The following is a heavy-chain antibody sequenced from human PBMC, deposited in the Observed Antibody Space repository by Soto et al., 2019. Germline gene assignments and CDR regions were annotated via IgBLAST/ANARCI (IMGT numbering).Heavy chain of an antibody. CDR3: TKDRATHRNY. D-gene: IGHD5-12*01. V-gene: IGHV3-30*18. Sequence: QVQLVESGGGVVQPGRSLSLSCAASGFTFRNYVMHWVRQAPGKGLEWVAVISSDGSNKYYADSVKGRFTSSRDNSKNTRYLQMNSLRIEYTAVYYGTKDRATHRNYWGQGTLVTVSS. J-gene: IGHJ4*02. CDR2: ISSDGSNK. CDR1: GFTFRNYV.